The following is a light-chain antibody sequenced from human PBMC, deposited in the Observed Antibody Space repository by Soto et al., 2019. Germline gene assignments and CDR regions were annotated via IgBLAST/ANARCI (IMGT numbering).Light chain of an antibody. Sequence: DIQMTQSPSTLSASVGDRVTITCRASQSISSWLAWYQQKPGKAPKLLIYKASSLESGVPSRFSGSGSGTDFTLTISSLQPDDFATYDCQQYNSYFWTFGQGTKVEIK. CDR1: QSISSW. J-gene: IGKJ1*01. V-gene: IGKV1-5*03. CDR3: QQYNSYFWT. CDR2: KAS.